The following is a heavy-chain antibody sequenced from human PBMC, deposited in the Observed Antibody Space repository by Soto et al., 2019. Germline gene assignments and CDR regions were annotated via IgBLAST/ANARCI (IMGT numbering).Heavy chain of an antibody. CDR2: ISWNGGDV. CDR1: GFTFDDHA. D-gene: IGHD3-16*02. CDR3: ANSGPVLVSGDLDS. V-gene: IGHV3-9*01. Sequence: EVQLVESGGGFVQPGRSLRLSCVVSGFTFDDHAMHWVRQAPGKGLEWVSGISWNGGDVDYADSVKGRFTISRDNVRNSLHLQMDSLKTEDTAFYYCANSGPVLVSGDLDSWGQGTLVSVS. J-gene: IGHJ4*02.